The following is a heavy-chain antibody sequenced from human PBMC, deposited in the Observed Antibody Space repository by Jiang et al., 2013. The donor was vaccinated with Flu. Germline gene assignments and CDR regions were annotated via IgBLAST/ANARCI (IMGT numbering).Heavy chain of an antibody. CDR2: LYSSGRT. CDR3: ATHTWEVDY. J-gene: IGHJ4*02. CDR1: GRSISSSRNY. V-gene: IGHV4-39*01. D-gene: IGHD1-26*01. Sequence: TLSLTCTVSGRSISSSRNYWGWIRQPPGEGLEWIGSLYSSGRTYYNPSLKSRVTISVDMSKNQFSLKLSSMTDADTAVYYCATHTWEVDYWGQGTLVTVSS.